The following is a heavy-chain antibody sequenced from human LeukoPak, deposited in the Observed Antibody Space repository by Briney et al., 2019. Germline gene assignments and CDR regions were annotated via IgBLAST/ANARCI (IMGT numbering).Heavy chain of an antibody. CDR2: IYYSGST. J-gene: IGHJ3*02. CDR3: ARGGGLFNI. V-gene: IGHV4-59*01. D-gene: IGHD2-21*01. CDR1: GGPISSYD. Sequence: PSETLSLTCTVSGGPISSYDWSWIRQPPGKGLEWIGYIYYSGSTNYNPSLKCRVTISLDMSKNQFSLKLNSVTATDTAVYYCARGGGLFNIWGQGTMVTVSS.